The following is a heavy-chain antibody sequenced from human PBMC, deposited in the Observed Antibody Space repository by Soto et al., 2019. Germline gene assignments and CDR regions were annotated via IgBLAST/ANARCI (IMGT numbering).Heavy chain of an antibody. CDR1: GFTFSSYA. CDR3: AKHRGGGTVGWFDP. CDR2: ISGSGGST. J-gene: IGHJ5*02. V-gene: IGHV3-23*01. D-gene: IGHD3-10*01. Sequence: EVQLLESGGGLVQPGGSLRLSCAAPGFTFSSYAMSWVRQAPGKGLEWVSTISGSGGSTYYADSVKGRFTISRDNSKNTLYLQMNSLRAEDTAVYYCAKHRGGGTVGWFDPWGQGTLVTVSS.